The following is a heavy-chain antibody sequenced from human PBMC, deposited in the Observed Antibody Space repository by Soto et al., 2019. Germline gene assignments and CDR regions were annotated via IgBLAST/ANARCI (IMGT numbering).Heavy chain of an antibody. Sequence: QVQLQESGPGLVKPSETLSLTCTVSGGSISNYYWSWIRQPPGKGLEWIGYIYYSGSPNYNPSLKSRVTISVDTSKNQFSLKLSSVTPADTAVYYCARRYGSSFDIWGQGTMVTVSS. CDR3: ARRYGSSFDI. CDR2: IYYSGSP. J-gene: IGHJ3*02. D-gene: IGHD6-19*01. V-gene: IGHV4-59*01. CDR1: GGSISNYY.